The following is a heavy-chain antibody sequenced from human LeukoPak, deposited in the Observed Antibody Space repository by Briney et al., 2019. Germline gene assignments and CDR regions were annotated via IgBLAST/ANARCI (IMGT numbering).Heavy chain of an antibody. J-gene: IGHJ4*02. Sequence: PSETLSLTCTVSGGSISSYYWSCIRQPPGKGLEWIGYIYYSGSTNYNPSLKSRVTISVDTSKNQFSLKLSSVTAADTAVYYCASSLYYDFWSGSLDYWGQGTLVTVSS. CDR2: IYYSGST. CDR1: GGSISSYY. CDR3: ASSLYYDFWSGSLDY. V-gene: IGHV4-59*01. D-gene: IGHD3-3*01.